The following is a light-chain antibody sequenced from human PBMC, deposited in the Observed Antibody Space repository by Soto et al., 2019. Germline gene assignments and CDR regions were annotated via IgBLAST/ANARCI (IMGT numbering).Light chain of an antibody. Sequence: EIVLTQPPGTLSLSPGERATLSCRASQSINSNYLAWYQQKPGQAPRLLIYDASSRATGIPDRFSGSESGTDFTLTISRLEPEDFAVYYCQQQYDGSRTFGQGTKVDIK. V-gene: IGKV3-20*01. CDR3: QQQYDGSRT. CDR1: QSINSNY. J-gene: IGKJ1*01. CDR2: DAS.